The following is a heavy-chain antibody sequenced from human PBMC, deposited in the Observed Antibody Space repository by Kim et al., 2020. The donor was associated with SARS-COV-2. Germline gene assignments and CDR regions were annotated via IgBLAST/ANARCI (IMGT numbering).Heavy chain of an antibody. CDR1: GGTFSSYA. CDR3: ARETAGWCWFDP. Sequence: SVKVSCKASGGTFSSYAISWVRQAPGQGLEWMGGIIPIFGTANYAQKFQGRVTITADESTSTAYMELSSLRSEDTAVYYCARETAGWCWFDPWGQGTLVTVSS. V-gene: IGHV1-69*13. J-gene: IGHJ5*02. CDR2: IIPIFGTA. D-gene: IGHD6-13*01.